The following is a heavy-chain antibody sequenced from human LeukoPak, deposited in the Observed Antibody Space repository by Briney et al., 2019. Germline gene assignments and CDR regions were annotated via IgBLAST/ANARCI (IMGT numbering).Heavy chain of an antibody. CDR1: GVTFSSHS. Sequence: GGSLRLSCAASGVTFSSHSLNWGRQAPGKGLEWGSYIGSRSRTIYYAESVKGRFTISRDNARNSLYLQMNGLRDEDTAVYFCARDNVHGSGSFYNKSYFDQWGQGTLVTVSS. V-gene: IGHV3-48*02. J-gene: IGHJ4*02. CDR3: ARDNVHGSGSFYNKSYFDQ. D-gene: IGHD3-10*01. CDR2: IGSRSRTI.